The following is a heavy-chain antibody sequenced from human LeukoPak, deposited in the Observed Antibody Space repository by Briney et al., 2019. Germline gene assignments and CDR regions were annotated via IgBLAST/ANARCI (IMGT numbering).Heavy chain of an antibody. V-gene: IGHV4-39*01. CDR2: ISESGSP. Sequence: SETLSLTCTVSGGSISSSSYYWGWIRQPPGRGLEWFGIISESGSPYYTPSLKSRVTISVDASKNRFSLKLSSVTAADTAVYYCARNSPNSVVVVAATQRVSSLDYWGQGTLVTVSS. D-gene: IGHD2-15*01. CDR1: GGSISSSSYY. J-gene: IGHJ4*02. CDR3: ARNSPNSVVVVAATQRVSSLDY.